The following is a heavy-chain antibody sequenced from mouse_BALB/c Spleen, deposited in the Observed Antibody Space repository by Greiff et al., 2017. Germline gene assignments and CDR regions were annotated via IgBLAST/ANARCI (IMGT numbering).Heavy chain of an antibody. D-gene: IGHD1-2*01. V-gene: IGHV7-3*02. J-gene: IGHJ1*01. CDR2: IRNKANGYTT. Sequence: DVQLVESGGGLVQPGGSLRLSCATSGFTFTDYYMSWVRQPPGKALEWLGFIRNKANGYTTEYSASVKGRFTISRDTSQSILYLKMNTLRSEDSATYYCARDLNYGSHCYFDVWGAGTTVTVSS. CDR3: ARDLNYGSHCYFDV. CDR1: GFTFTDYY.